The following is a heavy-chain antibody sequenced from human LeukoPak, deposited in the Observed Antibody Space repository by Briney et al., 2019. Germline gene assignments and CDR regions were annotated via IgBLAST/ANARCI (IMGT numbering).Heavy chain of an antibody. CDR1: GFTFSSYA. CDR2: ISDSGGST. Sequence: GGSLRLSCAASGFTFSSYAMSWVRQAPGKGLEWVSAISDSGGSTYYADSVKGRFTISRDKSKNTLYLEMNSLRAEDTAVYYCAKGLYYYDSRGYYVAEYFQHWGQGTLVTVSS. V-gene: IGHV3-23*01. J-gene: IGHJ1*01. CDR3: AKGLYYYDSRGYYVAEYFQH. D-gene: IGHD3-22*01.